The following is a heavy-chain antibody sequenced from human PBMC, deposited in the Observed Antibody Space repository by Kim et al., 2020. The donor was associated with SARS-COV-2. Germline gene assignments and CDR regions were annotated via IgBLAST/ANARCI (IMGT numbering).Heavy chain of an antibody. D-gene: IGHD3-9*01. V-gene: IGHV3-23*01. J-gene: IGHJ4*02. CDR2: ISASGDST. CDR3: AKAREVGFDWFFGN. CDR1: GFTFSNYA. Sequence: GGSLRLSCAASGFTFSNYAMSWVRQAPGKGLQWVSAISASGDSTYYANSVKGRFTISRDNSKNTLYLQMNSLRDDDTAVYHCAKAREVGFDWFFGNWGQGLLVTVSS.